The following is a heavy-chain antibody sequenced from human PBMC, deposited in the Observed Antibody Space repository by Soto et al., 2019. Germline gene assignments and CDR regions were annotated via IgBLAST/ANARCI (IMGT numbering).Heavy chain of an antibody. J-gene: IGHJ4*02. CDR2: ISSSSSYI. V-gene: IGHV3-21*01. CDR1: GFTFSSYS. D-gene: IGHD5-12*01. CDR3: ARVSMATTPSDY. Sequence: PGGSLRLSCAASGFTFSSYSMNWVRQAPGKGLKWVSSISSSSSYIYYADSVKGRFTVSRDNAKDSLYLQMNSLRAEDTAVYYCARVSMATTPSDYWGQGTLVTVSS.